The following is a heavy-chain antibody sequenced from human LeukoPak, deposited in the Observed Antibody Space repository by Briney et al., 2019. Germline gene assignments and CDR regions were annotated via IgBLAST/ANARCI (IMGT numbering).Heavy chain of an antibody. J-gene: IGHJ3*02. CDR1: GFTFSNYW. D-gene: IGHD3-3*01. CDR3: AKDNDFWSGFGDAFDI. CDR2: IMQGAREI. Sequence: GGSLRLSCAASGFTFSNYWMHWVRQAPGKGLEWVANIMQGAREIHYVDSAKGRFTISRDNSKNTLYLQMNSLRAEDTAVYYCAKDNDFWSGFGDAFDIWGQGTMVTVSS. V-gene: IGHV3-7*03.